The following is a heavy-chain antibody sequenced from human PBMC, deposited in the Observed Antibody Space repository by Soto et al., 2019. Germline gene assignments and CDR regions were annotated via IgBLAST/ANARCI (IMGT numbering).Heavy chain of an antibody. J-gene: IGHJ3*02. CDR2: MNPNSGNT. V-gene: IGHV1-8*01. CDR1: GYTFTSYD. D-gene: IGHD3-16*02. CDR3: ARFQDMITFGGVIALDAFDI. Sequence: ASVKVSCKASGYTFTSYDINWVRQATGQGLEWMGWMNPNSGNTGYAQKFQGRVTMTRNTSISTAYIELSSLRSEDTAVYYCARFQDMITFGGVIALDAFDIWGQGTMVTVSS.